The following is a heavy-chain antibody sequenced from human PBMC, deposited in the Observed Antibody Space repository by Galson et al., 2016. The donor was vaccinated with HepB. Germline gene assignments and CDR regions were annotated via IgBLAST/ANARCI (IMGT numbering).Heavy chain of an antibody. Sequence: SLRLSCAASGFTFSNAWMSWVRLAPGKGLEWVGRIKSRTDAGTTDYAAPVKDRFTISRDDSKKMLYLQMNSLKTEDTAVYYCATNPASVTTYRDYYSGMDLWGQGTTVTVAS. J-gene: IGHJ6*02. D-gene: IGHD4-17*01. V-gene: IGHV3-15*01. CDR3: ATNPASVTTYRDYYSGMDL. CDR1: GFTFSNAW. CDR2: IKSRTDAGTT.